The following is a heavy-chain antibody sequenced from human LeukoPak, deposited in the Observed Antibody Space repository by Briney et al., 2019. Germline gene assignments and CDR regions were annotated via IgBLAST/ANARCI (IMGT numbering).Heavy chain of an antibody. V-gene: IGHV1-2*04. CDR3: ARGGIYSSSWYGFTDAFDI. D-gene: IGHD6-13*01. Sequence: GASVKVSCKASGYTFTGYYMHWVRQAPGQGLEWMGWINTNSGGTNYAQKFQGWVTMTRDTSISTAYMELSRLRSDDTAVYYCARGGIYSSSWYGFTDAFDIWGQGTMVTVSS. J-gene: IGHJ3*02. CDR1: GYTFTGYY. CDR2: INTNSGGT.